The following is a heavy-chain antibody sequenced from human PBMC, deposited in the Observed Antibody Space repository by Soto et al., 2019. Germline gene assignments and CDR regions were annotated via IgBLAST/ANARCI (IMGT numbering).Heavy chain of an antibody. Sequence: PGVSLRLSCAASGFTFDDYSMHWVRQAPGKGLEWVSGISWNSGSIGYADSVKGRFTISRDNAKNSLYLQMNSLRAEDTALYYCAKGETWQYSSGWYLIDYWGQGTLVTVSS. J-gene: IGHJ4*02. CDR2: ISWNSGSI. CDR1: GFTFDDYS. D-gene: IGHD6-19*01. V-gene: IGHV3-9*01. CDR3: AKGETWQYSSGWYLIDY.